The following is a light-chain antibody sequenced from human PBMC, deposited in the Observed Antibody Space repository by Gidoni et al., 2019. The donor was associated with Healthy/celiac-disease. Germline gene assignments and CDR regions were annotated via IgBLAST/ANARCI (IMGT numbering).Light chain of an antibody. CDR2: DDS. Sequence: SYVLTQPPSVSVAPGQTARITCGGNNIGSKSVHWYQQKPGQAPVLVVYDDSDRPSGIPERFSGSNSGTTATLTLSRVEAGDEADYYCQGWDCSSDPQVFGGGTKLTVL. V-gene: IGLV3-21*02. CDR3: QGWDCSSDPQV. CDR1: NIGSKS. J-gene: IGLJ2*01.